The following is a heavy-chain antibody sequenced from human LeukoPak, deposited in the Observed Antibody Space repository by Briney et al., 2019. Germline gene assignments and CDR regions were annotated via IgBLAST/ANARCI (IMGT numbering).Heavy chain of an antibody. CDR3: ARANSMGSGSYSNFDY. V-gene: IGHV4-34*01. J-gene: IGHJ4*02. Sequence: PSETLSLTCAVYGGSFSGYYWSSIRQPPGKGLEWIGEINHSGSTNYNPSLKSRVTISVDTSKNQFSLKLSSVTAADTAVYYCARANSMGSGSYSNFDYWGQGTLVTVSS. D-gene: IGHD3-10*01. CDR2: INHSGST. CDR1: GGSFSGYY.